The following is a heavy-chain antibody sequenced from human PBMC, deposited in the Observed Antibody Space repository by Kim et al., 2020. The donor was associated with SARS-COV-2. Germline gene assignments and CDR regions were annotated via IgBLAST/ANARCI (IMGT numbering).Heavy chain of an antibody. J-gene: IGHJ6*02. D-gene: IGHD3-10*01. CDR2: ISYDGSNK. CDR1: GFTFSIYG. Sequence: GGSLRLSCAASGFTFSIYGMHWVRQAPGKGLEWVAVISYDGSNKYYVDSVQGRFTISRDNSKNTLFLQMNSLRAEDTAVYYCAKSLRRSDYYHAFDVWGQGTTVTVSS. V-gene: IGHV3-30*18. CDR3: AKSLRRSDYYHAFDV.